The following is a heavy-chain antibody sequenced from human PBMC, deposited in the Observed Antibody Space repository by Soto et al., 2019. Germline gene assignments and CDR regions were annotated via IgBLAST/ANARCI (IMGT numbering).Heavy chain of an antibody. V-gene: IGHV4-34*01. Sequence: SETLSLTCAVYGGSFSGYYWSWIRQPPGKGLEWIGEINHSGSTNYNPSLKSRVTISVDTSKNQFPLKLSSVTAADTAVYSCARVPWDYGSGSYYKSYYFYGMDVWGQGTTVTVSS. CDR3: ARVPWDYGSGSYYKSYYFYGMDV. J-gene: IGHJ6*02. CDR2: INHSGST. CDR1: GGSFSGYY. D-gene: IGHD3-10*01.